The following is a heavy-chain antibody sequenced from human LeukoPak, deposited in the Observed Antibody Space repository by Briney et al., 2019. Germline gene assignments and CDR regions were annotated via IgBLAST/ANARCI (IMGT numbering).Heavy chain of an antibody. CDR3: ARDHRAVVITHYELDY. Sequence: ASVKVSCKASGYTFTSYGISWVRQAPGQGLEWMGWISAYNGNTNYAQKLQGRVTTTTDTSTSTAYMELRSLRSDDTAVYYCARDHRAVVITHYELDYWGQGTLVTVSS. CDR1: GYTFTSYG. D-gene: IGHD3-22*01. CDR2: ISAYNGNT. J-gene: IGHJ4*02. V-gene: IGHV1-18*01.